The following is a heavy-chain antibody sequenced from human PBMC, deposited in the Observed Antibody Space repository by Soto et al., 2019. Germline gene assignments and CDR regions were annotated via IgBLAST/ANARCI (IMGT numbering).Heavy chain of an antibody. D-gene: IGHD4-17*01. CDR2: ISYDGSNK. V-gene: IGHV3-30*18. CDR3: ANDLAGDYVGY. J-gene: IGHJ4*02. Sequence: QVQLVESGGGVVQPGRSLRLSCAASGFTFSSYGMHWVRQAPGKGLEWVAVISYDGSNKYYADSVKGRFTISRDNSKNTLYLQMNSLRAEDTAVYYCANDLAGDYVGYGGQGTLVTVSS. CDR1: GFTFSSYG.